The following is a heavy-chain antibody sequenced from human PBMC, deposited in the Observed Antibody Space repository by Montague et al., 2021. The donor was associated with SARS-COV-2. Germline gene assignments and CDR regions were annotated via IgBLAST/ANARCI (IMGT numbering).Heavy chain of an antibody. CDR1: GGSVSSGSYY. CDR2: IYYSGST. CDR3: ARDPWHITIFGVVTRYGMDV. D-gene: IGHD3-3*01. Sequence: SETLSLTRTVSGGSVSSGSYYWSWIRQPPGKGLEWIGYIYYSGSTNYNPSLKSRVTISVDTSKNQFSLKLSSVTAADTAVYYCARDPWHITIFGVVTRYGMDVWGQGTTVTVS. J-gene: IGHJ6*02. V-gene: IGHV4-61*01.